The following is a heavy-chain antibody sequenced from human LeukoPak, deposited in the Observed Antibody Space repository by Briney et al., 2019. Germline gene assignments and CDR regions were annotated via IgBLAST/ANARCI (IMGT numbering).Heavy chain of an antibody. J-gene: IGHJ4*02. V-gene: IGHV1-2*02. CDR1: GYTFTSYG. D-gene: IGHD1-26*01. Sequence: ASVKVSFKASGYTFTSYGISWVRQAPGQGLEWMGWINPNSGDTTYAQRFQGRVTLTRDTSISTAYMELSSLKSDDTAVYYCARDDYSGSYRPFDYWGQGTLVTVSS. CDR2: INPNSGDT. CDR3: ARDDYSGSYRPFDY.